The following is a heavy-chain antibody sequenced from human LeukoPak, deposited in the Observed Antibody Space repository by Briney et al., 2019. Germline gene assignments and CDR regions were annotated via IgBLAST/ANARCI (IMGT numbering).Heavy chain of an antibody. V-gene: IGHV3-30*18. CDR2: ISYDGSNK. D-gene: IGHD6-13*01. Sequence: GRSLRLSCAASGFTFSSYGMHWVRQAPGKGLEWVAVISYDGSNKYYADSVKGRFTISRDNSKNTLYLQMNSLRAEDTAVYYCAKSFIAAAALNYWGQGTLVTVSS. CDR1: GFTFSSYG. J-gene: IGHJ4*02. CDR3: AKSFIAAAALNY.